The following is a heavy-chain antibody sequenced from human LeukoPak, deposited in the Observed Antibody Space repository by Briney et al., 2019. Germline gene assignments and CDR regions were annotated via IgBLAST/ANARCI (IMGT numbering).Heavy chain of an antibody. CDR1: GFTFSSSW. D-gene: IGHD2-2*01. V-gene: IGHV3-7*01. CDR3: ARDGRWEKTPSC. CDR2: IKQDGSEK. J-gene: IGHJ4*02. Sequence: GGSLRLSCAASGFTFSSSWMNWVRQAPGKGLEWVANIKQDGSEKYYVDSVKGRFTISRDNAKNSLFLQMNSLRAEDTAVYYCARDGRWEKTPSCWGQGTLVTVSS.